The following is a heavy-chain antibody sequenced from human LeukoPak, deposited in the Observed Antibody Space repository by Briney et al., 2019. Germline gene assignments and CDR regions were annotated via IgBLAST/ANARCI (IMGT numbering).Heavy chain of an antibody. V-gene: IGHV4-38-2*02. Sequence: SETLSLTCTVSGYSISSGYSWGWIRQPPGKGLEWIASIYHTGSTYYNPSLKSRLTISLDTSKNQFSLRLSSLTAADTAVYYCARMDCSGGSCYNGHFDYWGQGTLVTVSS. CDR3: ARMDCSGGSCYNGHFDY. CDR1: GYSISSGYS. D-gene: IGHD2-15*01. CDR2: IYHTGST. J-gene: IGHJ4*02.